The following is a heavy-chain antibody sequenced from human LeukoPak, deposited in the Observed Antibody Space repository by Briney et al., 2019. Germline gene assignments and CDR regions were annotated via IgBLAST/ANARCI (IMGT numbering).Heavy chain of an antibody. D-gene: IGHD3-10*01. CDR2: IYSGGST. Sequence: GGSLRLSCAASGFTVSSNYMSWVRQAPGKGLEWVSVIYSGGSTYYADSVKGRFTISRDNSKNTLYLQMNSLRAEDTAVYYCARDRGGLLWPGYYYYGMDVWGQGTTVTVS. CDR1: GFTVSSNY. J-gene: IGHJ6*02. CDR3: ARDRGGLLWPGYYYYGMDV. V-gene: IGHV3-66*01.